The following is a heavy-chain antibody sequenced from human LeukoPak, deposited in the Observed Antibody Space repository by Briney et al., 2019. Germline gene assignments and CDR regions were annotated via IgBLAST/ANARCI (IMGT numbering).Heavy chain of an antibody. CDR2: IYYSGST. D-gene: IGHD3-22*01. CDR3: ARGSRLETYYYDSSGYHGGVDY. V-gene: IGHV4-31*03. J-gene: IGHJ4*02. CDR1: GGSISSGGYY. Sequence: SETLSLTCTVSGGSISSGGYYWSWIRQHPGKGLEWIGYIYYSGSTYYNPSLKSRVTISVDTSKNQFSLKLSSVTAADTAVYYCARGSRLETYYYDSSGYHGGVDYWGQGTLVTVSS.